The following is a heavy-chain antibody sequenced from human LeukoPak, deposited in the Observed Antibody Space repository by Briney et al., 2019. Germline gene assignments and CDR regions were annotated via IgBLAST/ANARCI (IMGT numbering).Heavy chain of an antibody. D-gene: IGHD1-26*01. Sequence: GESLKISCKGSGYRFTDYWIGWVRQMPGKGLEWMGIIYPGDSDTRYSPSFQGQVTISADKSISTAYLQWSSLKASDTAMYYCARIEWELPGIYYYYYMDVWGKGTTVTVSS. CDR1: GYRFTDYW. CDR2: IYPGDSDT. CDR3: ARIEWELPGIYYYYYMDV. J-gene: IGHJ6*03. V-gene: IGHV5-51*01.